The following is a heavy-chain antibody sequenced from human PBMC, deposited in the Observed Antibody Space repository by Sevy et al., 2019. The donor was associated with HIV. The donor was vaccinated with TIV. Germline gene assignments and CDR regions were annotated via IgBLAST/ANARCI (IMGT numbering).Heavy chain of an antibody. J-gene: IGHJ6*02. CDR2: VRNDGSNK. D-gene: IGHD2-8*01. CDR1: GFSLTTSD. CDR3: ARGRKTTEEWLEELDYYYGLDV. V-gene: IGHV3-30*02. Sequence: GGSLRLSCAASGFSLTTSDMHWVRQAPGKGLDWVAYVRNDGSNKYYADSVRDRFTISRESPKNTLYLQMNSLRDEDTAIYYCARGRKTTEEWLEELDYYYGLDVWGQGTTVTVSS.